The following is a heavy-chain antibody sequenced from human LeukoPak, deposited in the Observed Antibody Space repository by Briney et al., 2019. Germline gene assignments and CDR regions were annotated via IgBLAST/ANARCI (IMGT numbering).Heavy chain of an antibody. D-gene: IGHD2-21*01. CDR2: IIPILGIA. Sequence: GSSVKGSCEASGGTFCSYAISWVRQAPGQGLEWRGRIIPILGIANYAQKFQGRVTITADKSTSTAYRELSSLRSEDTAVYYCARIVGYLDWFDPWGQGTLVTVSS. J-gene: IGHJ5*02. CDR1: GGTFCSYA. CDR3: ARIVGYLDWFDP. V-gene: IGHV1-69*04.